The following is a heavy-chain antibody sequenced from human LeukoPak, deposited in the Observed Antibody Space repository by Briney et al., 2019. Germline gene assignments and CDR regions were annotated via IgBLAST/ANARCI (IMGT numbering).Heavy chain of an antibody. CDR3: ARDEILTGYYGTKYYLDY. D-gene: IGHD3-9*01. V-gene: IGHV3-53*01. CDR1: GFTVSSNY. CDR2: IYSGGST. Sequence: PGGSLRLSCAASGFTVSSNYMSWVRQAPGKGLEWVSVIYSGGSTYYADSVKGRFTISGDNSKNTLYLQMNSLRAEDTAVYYCARDEILTGYYGTKYYLDYWGQGTLVTVSS. J-gene: IGHJ4*02.